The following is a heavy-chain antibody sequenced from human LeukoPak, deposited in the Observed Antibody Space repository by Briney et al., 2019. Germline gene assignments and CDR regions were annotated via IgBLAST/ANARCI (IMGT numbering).Heavy chain of an antibody. V-gene: IGHV4-30-2*01. CDR1: GGSISSGGYS. Sequence: SETLSLTCAVSGGSISSGGYSWNWIRQPPGKGLEWIGYIYHSGSTYYNPSLKSRVTISVDRSKNQFSLKLSSVTAADTAVYYCARGSGDYYYYGMDVWGQGTTVTVSS. CDR3: ARGSGDYYYYGMDV. J-gene: IGHJ6*02. CDR2: IYHSGST. D-gene: IGHD3-10*01.